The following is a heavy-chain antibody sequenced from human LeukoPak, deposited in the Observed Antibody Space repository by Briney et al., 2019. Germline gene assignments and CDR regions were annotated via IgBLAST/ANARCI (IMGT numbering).Heavy chain of an antibody. Sequence: GGSLTLSCSASGFSFSNYAMHWVRQAPGKGLEYVSAISSNGGSTYYADSVKGRFTISRDNSKNTLYLQMSSLRAEDTAVYYCVKRPYCGGDCYYFDYWGQGTLVTVSS. V-gene: IGHV3-64D*06. CDR3: VKRPYCGGDCYYFDY. CDR2: ISSNGGST. J-gene: IGHJ4*02. CDR1: GFSFSNYA. D-gene: IGHD2-21*02.